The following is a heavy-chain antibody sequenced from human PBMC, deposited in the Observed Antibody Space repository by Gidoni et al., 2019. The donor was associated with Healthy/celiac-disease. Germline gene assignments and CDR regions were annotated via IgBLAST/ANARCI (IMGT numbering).Heavy chain of an antibody. D-gene: IGHD3-10*01. CDR2: ISGSGCSP. J-gene: IGHJ4*02. CDR1: GFTFSSYA. Sequence: EVQLLEAGGVWVQPGGSVNLACAASGFTFSSYAMSWVRQAPGKGLDGVSAISGSGCSPYYADSVKGRFTISRDNSKNTLYLQMNSLRAEDTAVYYCAKDCVYYGSGSYFMGIDYWGQGTLVTVSS. V-gene: IGHV3-23*01. CDR3: AKDCVYYGSGSYFMGIDY.